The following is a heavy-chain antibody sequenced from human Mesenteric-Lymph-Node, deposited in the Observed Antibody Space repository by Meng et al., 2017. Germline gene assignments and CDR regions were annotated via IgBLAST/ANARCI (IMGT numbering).Heavy chain of an antibody. D-gene: IGHD4/OR15-4a*01. Sequence: GGSLRLSCAASGFTFSSYSMNWVRQAPGKGLEWVSSISSSSSYIYYADSVKGRFTISRDNAKNSLYLQMNILRGEDTAMYYCASATIGAGWYFDRWGRGTLVTVSS. J-gene: IGHJ2*01. V-gene: IGHV3-21*01. CDR2: ISSSSSYI. CDR3: ASATIGAGWYFDR. CDR1: GFTFSSYS.